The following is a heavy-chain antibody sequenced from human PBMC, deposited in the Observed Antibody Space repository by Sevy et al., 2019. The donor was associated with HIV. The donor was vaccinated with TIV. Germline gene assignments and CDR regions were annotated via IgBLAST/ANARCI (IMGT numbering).Heavy chain of an antibody. D-gene: IGHD5-12*01. CDR2: INPNSRGT. V-gene: IGHV1-2*02. CDR3: ARKAEMATNLFDY. Sequence: ASVKVSCEASGYTFIGYYIHWVRQAPGQGLEWMGGINPNSRGTNYAQKFQGRVTMTRDTSIGTAYMELSGLRSDDTAVYYCARKAEMATNLFDYWGQGTLVTVSS. CDR1: GYTFIGYY. J-gene: IGHJ4*02.